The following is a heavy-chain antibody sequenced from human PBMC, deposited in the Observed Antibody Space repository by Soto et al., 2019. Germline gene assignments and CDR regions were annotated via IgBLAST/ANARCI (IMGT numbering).Heavy chain of an antibody. CDR2: IIPIFGTA. D-gene: IGHD2-21*02. V-gene: IGHV1-69*13. CDR3: ASAGAYCGGDCPP. J-gene: IGHJ5*02. CDR1: GGTFSSYA. Sequence: SVKVSCKASGGTFSSYAISWVRQAPGQGLEWMGGIIPIFGTANYAQKFQGRVTITADESTSTAYMELSSLRSEDTAVYYCASAGAYCGGDCPPWGQGTLVTVS.